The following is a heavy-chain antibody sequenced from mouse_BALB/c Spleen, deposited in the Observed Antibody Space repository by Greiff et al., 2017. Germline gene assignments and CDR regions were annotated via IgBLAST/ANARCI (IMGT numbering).Heavy chain of an antibody. V-gene: IGHV1-4*01. D-gene: IGHD1-2*01. CDR3: ARRGTATGAMDY. CDR2: INPSSGYT. J-gene: IGHJ4*01. Sequence: VKLMESGAELARPGASVKMSCKASGYTFTSYTMHWVKQRPGQGLEWIGYINPSSGYTNYNQKFKDKATLTADKSSSTAYMQLSSLTSEDSAVYYCARRGTATGAMDYWGQGTSVTVSS. CDR1: GYTFTSYT.